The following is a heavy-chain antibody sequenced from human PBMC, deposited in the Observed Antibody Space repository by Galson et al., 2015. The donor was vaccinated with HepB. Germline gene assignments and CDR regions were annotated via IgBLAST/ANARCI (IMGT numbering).Heavy chain of an antibody. D-gene: IGHD6-13*01. J-gene: IGHJ6*02. V-gene: IGHV3-30*02. CDR2: IRHDGSNK. CDR1: GFTFSDYG. Sequence: SLRLSCAASGFTFSDYGMHWVRQAPGKGLEWVAFIRHDGSNKYYVDSVKGRFTISKDNSKNTLSLQMNSLRAEDTAVYYCAKDSLSDRIAAAGRGHFYYGMDVWGQGTTVTVSS. CDR3: AKDSLSDRIAAAGRGHFYYGMDV.